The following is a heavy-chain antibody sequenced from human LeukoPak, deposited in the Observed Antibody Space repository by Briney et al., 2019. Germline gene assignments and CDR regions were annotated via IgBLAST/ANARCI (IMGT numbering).Heavy chain of an antibody. V-gene: IGHV1-24*01. Sequence: GASVKVSCKVSGYTLTELSMHWVRQAPGKGPEWMGGFDPEDGETIYAQKFQGRVTMTEDTSTDTAYMELSSLRSEDTAVYYCASHASIAAYRTFDYWGQGTLVTVSS. J-gene: IGHJ4*02. D-gene: IGHD6-6*01. CDR2: FDPEDGET. CDR1: GYTLTELS. CDR3: ASHASIAAYRTFDY.